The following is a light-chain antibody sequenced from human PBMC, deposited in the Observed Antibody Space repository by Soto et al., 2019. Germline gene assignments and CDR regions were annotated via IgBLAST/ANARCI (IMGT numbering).Light chain of an antibody. Sequence: QSVLTQPPSASGTPGQRVTISCSGSSSNIGGNYVYWYQHLPGTAPKLLIYRNNQRPSWVPARISASKSGTSASLAISGLRSEDEDEYYCASWDGNLSGHVFGTGTKLTVL. CDR2: RNN. CDR3: ASWDGNLSGHV. J-gene: IGLJ1*01. V-gene: IGLV1-47*01. CDR1: SSNIGGNY.